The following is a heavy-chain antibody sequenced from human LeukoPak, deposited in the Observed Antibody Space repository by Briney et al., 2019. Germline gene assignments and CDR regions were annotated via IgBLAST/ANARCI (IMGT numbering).Heavy chain of an antibody. CDR3: ATGRGYSYGFDS. Sequence: ASVKVSCKASGYTFSGYYMHWVRQAPGQGLEWMAWIYPNSGGTKYAQKFQGRVTVTRDTFISTAYMQLSRLKSDDTAVYYCATGRGYSYGFDSWGQGTLVTVSS. V-gene: IGHV1-2*02. D-gene: IGHD5-18*01. CDR2: IYPNSGGT. J-gene: IGHJ4*02. CDR1: GYTFSGYY.